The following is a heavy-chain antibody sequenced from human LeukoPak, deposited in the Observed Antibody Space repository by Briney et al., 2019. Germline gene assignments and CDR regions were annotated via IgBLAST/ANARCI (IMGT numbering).Heavy chain of an antibody. D-gene: IGHD3-9*01. CDR1: GGSISSYY. Sequence: ASETLSLTCTVSGGSISSYYWSWIRQPPGKGLEWIGYIYYSGSTNYNPSLKSRVTISVDTSKNQFSLKLSSVTAADTAVYYCARARYYDILTGYYPVPYYYYGMDVWGQGTTVTVSS. CDR3: ARARYYDILTGYYPVPYYYYGMDV. V-gene: IGHV4-59*01. J-gene: IGHJ6*02. CDR2: IYYSGST.